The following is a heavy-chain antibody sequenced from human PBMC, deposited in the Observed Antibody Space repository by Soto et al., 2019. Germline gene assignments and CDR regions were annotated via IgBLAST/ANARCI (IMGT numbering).Heavy chain of an antibody. CDR2: VYYSGST. Sequence: QVQLQESGPGLVKPSETLSLTCTVSGGSVNSINYYWSWIRQPPGKGLEWIGYVYYSGSTNYNPSRRGRVTISVDTSKNQFSLKLSSVTAADTAVYYCARVDYDLLTGFSNFDYWGQGILVTVSS. D-gene: IGHD3-9*01. J-gene: IGHJ4*02. CDR1: GGSVNSINYY. V-gene: IGHV4-61*01. CDR3: ARVDYDLLTGFSNFDY.